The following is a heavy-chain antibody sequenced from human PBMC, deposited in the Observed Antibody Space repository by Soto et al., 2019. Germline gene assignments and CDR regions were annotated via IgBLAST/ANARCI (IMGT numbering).Heavy chain of an antibody. CDR3: ARGGHSSSWSHIDY. D-gene: IGHD6-13*01. CDR1: GFTVSNNY. V-gene: IGHV3-66*01. CDR2: IYSGGST. Sequence: GGSLSLSCAASGFTVSNNYLSWFRQPPGKGLEWVSVIYSGGSTYYADSVKGRFTISRDNSKNTLYLQMNSLRAEDTAVYYCARGGHSSSWSHIDYWGQGTLVTVSS. J-gene: IGHJ4*02.